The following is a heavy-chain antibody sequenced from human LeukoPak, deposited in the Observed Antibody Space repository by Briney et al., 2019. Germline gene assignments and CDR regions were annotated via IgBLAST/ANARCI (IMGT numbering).Heavy chain of an antibody. J-gene: IGHJ4*02. V-gene: IGHV1-69*05. CDR2: IIPIFGTA. Sequence: ASVKVSCKASGCTFSSYAMSWVRQAPGQGLEWMGGIIPIFGTANYAQKFQGRVTITTDESTSTAYMELSSLRSEDTAVYYCARGPFAYYFDYWGQGTLVTVSS. D-gene: IGHD2/OR15-2a*01. CDR3: ARGPFAYYFDY. CDR1: GCTFSSYA.